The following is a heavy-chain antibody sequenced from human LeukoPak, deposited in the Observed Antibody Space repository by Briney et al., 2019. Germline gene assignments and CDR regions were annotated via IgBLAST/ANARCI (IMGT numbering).Heavy chain of an antibody. CDR1: GYTFTGYY. CDR2: INPNSGGT. V-gene: IGHV1-2*02. D-gene: IGHD1-26*01. J-gene: IGHJ4*02. Sequence: GASVKVSCKASGYTFTGYYMHWVRQAPGQGLEWMGWINPNSGGTNYAQKFQGRVTMTRDTSISTACMELSRLRSDDTAVYYCARDVSGELLLGFDYWGQGTLVTVSS. CDR3: ARDVSGELLLGFDY.